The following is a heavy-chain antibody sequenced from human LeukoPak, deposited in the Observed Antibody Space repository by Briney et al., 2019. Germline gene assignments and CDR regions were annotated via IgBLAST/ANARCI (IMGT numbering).Heavy chain of an antibody. CDR1: GFTFSSYA. V-gene: IGHV3-30-3*01. CDR2: ISYDGSNK. Sequence: GGSLRLSCAVSGFTFSSYAMHWVRQAPGKGLQWVAVISYDGSNKYYTDSVKGRFTISTDNSKNILYLQMNSLRPEDTAVYYCARGEVEDDFLTDSPGHYYWGQGTVVTVSS. J-gene: IGHJ4*02. CDR3: ARGEVEDDFLTDSPGHYY. D-gene: IGHD3-9*01.